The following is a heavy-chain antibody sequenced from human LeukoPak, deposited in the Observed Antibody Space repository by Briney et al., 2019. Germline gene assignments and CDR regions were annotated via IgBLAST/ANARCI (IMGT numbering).Heavy chain of an antibody. CDR1: AFTFSSYW. J-gene: IGHJ4*02. CDR3: ARDLVAYYYDSSGPIDY. Sequence: GGSLRLSCAGSAFTFSSYWMSWVRQAPGKGLEWVANIKQDGSEKYYVDSVKGRFTISRDNAKNSLYLQMNSLRAEDTAVYYCARDLVAYYYDSSGPIDYWGQGTLVTVSS. V-gene: IGHV3-7*01. CDR2: IKQDGSEK. D-gene: IGHD3-22*01.